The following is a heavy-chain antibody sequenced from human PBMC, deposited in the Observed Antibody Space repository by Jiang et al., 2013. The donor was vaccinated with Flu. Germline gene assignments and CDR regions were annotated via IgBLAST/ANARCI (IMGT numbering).Heavy chain of an antibody. Sequence: GPGLVKPSQTLSLTCAVSGGSINSGYYYWTWIRQHPGKGLEWIGYIYSTGSTYYNPSLKSRVTISVDTSKNQFSLNLTSVTAADTAMYYCARETRGTTTETKVDYWGQGTLVTVSS. V-gene: IGHV4-31*11. CDR3: ARETRGTTTETKVDY. CDR2: IYSTGST. D-gene: IGHD4-17*01. CDR1: GGSINSGYYY. J-gene: IGHJ4*02.